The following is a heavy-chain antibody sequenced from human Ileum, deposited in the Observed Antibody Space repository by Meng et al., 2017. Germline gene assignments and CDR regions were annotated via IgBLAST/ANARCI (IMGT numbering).Heavy chain of an antibody. V-gene: IGHV4-4*02. CDR1: GGSIRSSFY. J-gene: IGHJ4*02. CDR2: IYLAGSP. CDR3: VRHGGKYFDS. Sequence: QAQLPEAGPGLAGPSGTLSLTCTVSGGSIRSSFYWSWVRQSPGKGLEWIGQIYLAGSPNYNPSLESRVTISVDKSKNQFSLRLTSVTAADTAIFYCVRHGGKYFDSWGQGTLVTVSS. D-gene: IGHD2-15*01.